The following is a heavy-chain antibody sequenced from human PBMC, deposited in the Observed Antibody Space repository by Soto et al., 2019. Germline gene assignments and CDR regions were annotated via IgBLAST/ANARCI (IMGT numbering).Heavy chain of an antibody. J-gene: IGHJ4*02. V-gene: IGHV1-58*02. CDR1: GFTFTSSA. CDR3: AAETNMVRGVIY. CDR2: IVVGSGNT. D-gene: IGHD3-10*01. Sequence: QMQLVQSGPEVTKPGTSVKVSCKASGFTFTSSAMQWVRQARGQRLEWIGWIVVGSGNTNYAKKFQERVTITRDMTTSTAYMELSSLRSEDTAVYYCAAETNMVRGVIYWGQGTLVNVSS.